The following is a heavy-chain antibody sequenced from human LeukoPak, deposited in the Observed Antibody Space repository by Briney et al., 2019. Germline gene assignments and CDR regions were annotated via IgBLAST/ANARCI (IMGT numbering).Heavy chain of an antibody. CDR1: GGSISSGGYY. D-gene: IGHD4-11*01. J-gene: IGHJ5*02. V-gene: IGHV4-31*03. Sequence: PSETLSLTCTVSGGSISSGGYYWSWIRQHPGKGLEWIGYIYYSGSTYYNPSLKSRVTISVDTSKNQFSLKLSSVTAADTAVYYCARGGRDYSDTWFDPWGQGTLVTVSS. CDR2: IYYSGST. CDR3: ARGGRDYSDTWFDP.